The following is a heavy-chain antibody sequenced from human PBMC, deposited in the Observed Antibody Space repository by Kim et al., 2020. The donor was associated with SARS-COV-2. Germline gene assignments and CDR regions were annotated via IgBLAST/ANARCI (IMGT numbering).Heavy chain of an antibody. V-gene: IGHV3-15*01. J-gene: IGHJ4*02. Sequence: TDYAAPVKGRFTISRDDSKNTLYLQMNSLKTEDTAVYYCTTDGSSSLFDYWGQGTLVTVSS. CDR2: T. CDR3: TTDGSSSLFDY. D-gene: IGHD6-13*01.